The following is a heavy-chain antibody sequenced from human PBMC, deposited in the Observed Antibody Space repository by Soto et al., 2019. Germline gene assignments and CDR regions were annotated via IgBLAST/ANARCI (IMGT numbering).Heavy chain of an antibody. V-gene: IGHV3-30*18. CDR3: AKEAYGDYVLAY. D-gene: IGHD4-17*01. Sequence: QVQLVESGGGVVQPGRSLRLSCAASGFTFSSYGMHWVRQAPGKGPEWVAVISYDGSNKYYADSVKGRFTISRDNSKNTLYLQMNSLRAEDTAVYYCAKEAYGDYVLAYWGQGTLVTVSS. CDR1: GFTFSSYG. CDR2: ISYDGSNK. J-gene: IGHJ4*02.